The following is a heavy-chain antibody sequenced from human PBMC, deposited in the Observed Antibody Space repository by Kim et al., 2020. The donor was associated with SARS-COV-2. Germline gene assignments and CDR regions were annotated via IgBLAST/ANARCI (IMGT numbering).Heavy chain of an antibody. D-gene: IGHD2-2*01. CDR3: ATDRCSTSCYNYYGMDV. CDR1: GYTLTELS. V-gene: IGHV1-24*01. J-gene: IGHJ6*02. CDR2: FDPEDGET. Sequence: ASVKVSCKVSGYTLTELSMHWVRQAPGKGLEWMGGFDPEDGETIYAQKFQGRVTMTEDTSTDTAYMELSSLRSEDTAVYYCATDRCSTSCYNYYGMDVWGQGTTVTVSS.